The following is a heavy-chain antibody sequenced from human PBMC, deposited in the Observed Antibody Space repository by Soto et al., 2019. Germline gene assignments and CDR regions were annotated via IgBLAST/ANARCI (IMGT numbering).Heavy chain of an antibody. D-gene: IGHD6-19*01. CDR1: GGSVSSYY. V-gene: IGHV4-59*02. CDR2: IFDSGSA. CDR3: AGQWVPPRVAFDV. Sequence: QVQLQESGPGLVKPSETLSLTCSVSGGSVSSYYWSWIRQPPGKGLEWIGYIFDSGSAIFNPSLKSRVTISVDTSKNQFSLKLSSVTAADTALYYCAGQWVPPRVAFDVWGQGTMVTVSS. J-gene: IGHJ3*01.